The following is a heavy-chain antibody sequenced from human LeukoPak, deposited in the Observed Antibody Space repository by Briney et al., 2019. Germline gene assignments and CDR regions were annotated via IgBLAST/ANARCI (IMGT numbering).Heavy chain of an antibody. CDR3: AKDESYYFDY. Sequence: PGGSLRLSCAASGFSFSDAWMNWVRQAPGKGLEWVSAISGSGGSTYYADSVKGRFTISRDNSKNTLYLQMNSLRAEDTAVYYCAKDESYYFDYWGQGTLVTVSS. CDR1: GFSFSDAW. J-gene: IGHJ4*02. CDR2: ISGSGGST. V-gene: IGHV3-23*01.